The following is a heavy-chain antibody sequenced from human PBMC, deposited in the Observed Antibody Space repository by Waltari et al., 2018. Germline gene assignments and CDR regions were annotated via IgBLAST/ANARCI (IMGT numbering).Heavy chain of an antibody. D-gene: IGHD3-16*02. J-gene: IGHJ4*02. Sequence: EVQLVEAGGSLVQPGGSLRLSCGASGFSFGSYSMNWVRQAPGKGLEWVSYISPTSSTIYYADSVKGRFTISRDNGKDSLHLQMNSLRDEDTAVYYCATAARRRDVGDLSWGQGTLVTVSA. CDR3: ATAARRRDVGDLS. CDR2: ISPTSSTI. CDR1: GFSFGSYS. V-gene: IGHV3-48*02.